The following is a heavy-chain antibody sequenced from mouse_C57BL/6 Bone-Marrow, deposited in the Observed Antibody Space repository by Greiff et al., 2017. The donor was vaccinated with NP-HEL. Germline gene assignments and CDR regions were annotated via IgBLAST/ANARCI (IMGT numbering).Heavy chain of an antibody. CDR3: LGGGIYYYGSSPYAMDY. V-gene: IGHV10-3*01. D-gene: IGHD1-1*01. Sequence: EVQLVESGGGLVQPKGSLKLSCAASGFTFNTYAMHWVRQAPGKGLEWVARIRSKSSNYATYYADSVKDRFTISRDDSQSMLFLQMNNLKTEDTAMYYWLGGGIYYYGSSPYAMDYWGQGTSVTVSS. J-gene: IGHJ4*01. CDR1: GFTFNTYA. CDR2: IRSKSSNYAT.